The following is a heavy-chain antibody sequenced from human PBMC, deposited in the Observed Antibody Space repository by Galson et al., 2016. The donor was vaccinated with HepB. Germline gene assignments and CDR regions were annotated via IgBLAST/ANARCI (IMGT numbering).Heavy chain of an antibody. CDR2: MSYDGGHE. Sequence: SLRLSCAASGFTFGRYGMHWVRQAPGKGLEWVAVMSYDGGHEYYADSVRGRLTVSRDNSKNMLYLQMNSLRAEDTAVYYCARGHNGHADGLDYLGQGTLVTVSS. J-gene: IGHJ4*02. CDR3: ARGHNGHADGLDY. D-gene: IGHD2-8*01. CDR1: GFTFGRYG. V-gene: IGHV3-30*03.